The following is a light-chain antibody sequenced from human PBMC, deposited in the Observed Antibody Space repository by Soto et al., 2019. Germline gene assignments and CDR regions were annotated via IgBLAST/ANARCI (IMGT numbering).Light chain of an antibody. CDR3: QQYYSYPPT. J-gene: IGKJ1*01. Sequence: AIRMTQSPSSLSASTGDRVTITCRASQGISSYLAWYQQKPGKAPKLLIYAASTLQSGVTSRFSGSGSGTDFTLTISCLQSEDFATYYCQQYYSYPPTFVQGTKVEIK. V-gene: IGKV1-8*01. CDR2: AAS. CDR1: QGISSY.